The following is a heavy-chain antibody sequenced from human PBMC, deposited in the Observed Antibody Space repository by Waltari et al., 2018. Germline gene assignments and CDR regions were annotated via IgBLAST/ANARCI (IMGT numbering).Heavy chain of an antibody. CDR3: ARAHCSSTSCPYYYYMDV. CDR2: INPNSGGT. Sequence: QVQLVQSGAEVKKPGASVKVSCTASGYTFTGYYMHWVRQAPGQGLEWMGRINPNSGGTNYEKKLKGRVTMTRDTSISTAYMGLSRLRSDDTAVYYCARAHCSSTSCPYYYYMDVWGKGTTVTVSS. CDR1: GYTFTGYY. V-gene: IGHV1-2*06. D-gene: IGHD2-2*01. J-gene: IGHJ6*03.